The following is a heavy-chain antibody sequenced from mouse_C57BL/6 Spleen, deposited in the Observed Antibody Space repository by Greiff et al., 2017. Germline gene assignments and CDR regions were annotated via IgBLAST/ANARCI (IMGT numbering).Heavy chain of an antibody. V-gene: IGHV5-6*01. D-gene: IGHD2-3*01. J-gene: IGHJ3*01. CDR3: ARHDDGYYDWFAY. CDR1: GFTFSSYG. Sequence: VQLKESGGDLVKPGGSLKLSCAASGFTFSSYGMSWVRQTPDKRLEWVATISSGGSYTYYPDSVQGRFTISRDNAKNTLYLQMSSLKSEDTAMYYCARHDDGYYDWFAYWGQGTLVTVSA. CDR2: ISSGGSYT.